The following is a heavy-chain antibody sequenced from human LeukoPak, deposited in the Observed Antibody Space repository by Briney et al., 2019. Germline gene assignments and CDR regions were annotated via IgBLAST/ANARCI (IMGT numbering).Heavy chain of an antibody. J-gene: IGHJ4*02. Sequence: GGCLRLSCAASGFSFSAYNINWVRQAPGKGLEWVSCISPSGDHRYYADSVRGRFTISRDNAKNSVYLQMNSLRAEDTAVYYCARDAAYFDSSGYYPDPLDYWGQGTLVSVSS. V-gene: IGHV3-21*01. D-gene: IGHD3-22*01. CDR3: ARDAAYFDSSGYYPDPLDY. CDR1: GFSFSAYN. CDR2: ISPSGDHR.